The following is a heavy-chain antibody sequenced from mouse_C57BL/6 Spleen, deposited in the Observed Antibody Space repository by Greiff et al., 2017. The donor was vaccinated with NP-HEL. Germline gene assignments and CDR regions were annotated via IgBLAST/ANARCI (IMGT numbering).Heavy chain of an antibody. CDR1: GYTFTDYN. D-gene: IGHD2-1*01. CDR2: INPNNGGT. J-gene: IGHJ2*01. CDR3: ARSYYGNYVYFDY. V-gene: IGHV1-18*01. Sequence: EVQLQESGPELVKPGASVKIPCKASGYTFTDYNMDWVKQGHGKSLEWIGDINPNNGGTIYNQKFKGKATLTVDKSSSTAYMELRSLTSEDTAVYYCARSYYGNYVYFDYWGQGTTLTVSS.